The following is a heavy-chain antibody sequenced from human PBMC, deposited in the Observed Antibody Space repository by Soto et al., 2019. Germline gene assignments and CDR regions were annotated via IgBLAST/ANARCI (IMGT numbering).Heavy chain of an antibody. V-gene: IGHV3-72*01. CDR3: TRSIPGTTSSDY. CDR1: GFTFSDYY. D-gene: IGHD1-7*01. CDR2: SRDKGNSYST. J-gene: IGHJ4*02. Sequence: EVQLVESGGGLVQPGGSLRLSCAGSGFTFSDYYIDWVRQAPGKGLEWDGRSRDKGNSYSTDYAASVKGRFTVSRDASKNSLYLQMNSLKTEDTALYYCTRSIPGTTSSDYWGQGTLVTVSS.